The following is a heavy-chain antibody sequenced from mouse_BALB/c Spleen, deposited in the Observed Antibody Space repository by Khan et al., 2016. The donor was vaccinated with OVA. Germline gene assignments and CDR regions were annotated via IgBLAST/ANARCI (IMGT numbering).Heavy chain of an antibody. CDR1: GYIFISYW. CDR3: TRRGGLRQGSYFDY. Sequence: QVQLQQPGAELVRPGASVKLSCKASGYIFISYWINWVKQRPGQGLEWIGNIYPSDSYTNYNQKFKDKATLTVDKSSSTAYIQLSSPTSEDSAVYYCTRRGGLRQGSYFDYWGQGTTLTVSS. D-gene: IGHD2-2*01. J-gene: IGHJ2*01. CDR2: IYPSDSYT. V-gene: IGHV1-69*02.